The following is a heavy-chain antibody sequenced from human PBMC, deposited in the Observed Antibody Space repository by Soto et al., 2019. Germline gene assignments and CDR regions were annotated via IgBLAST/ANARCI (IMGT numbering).Heavy chain of an antibody. CDR3: AKENGYSSNWFAFDY. Sequence: EVQLLESGGGLVQPGGSLRLSCAASGFTFSSYAMSWVRQAPGKGLEWVSAISGSGGSTYADSVKGRFTISRDTSTNTLYLQMTSLRAEDTAVYYCAKENGYSSNWFAFDYWGQGTLVTVSS. CDR2: ISGSGGST. D-gene: IGHD6-13*01. V-gene: IGHV3-23*01. J-gene: IGHJ4*02. CDR1: GFTFSSYA.